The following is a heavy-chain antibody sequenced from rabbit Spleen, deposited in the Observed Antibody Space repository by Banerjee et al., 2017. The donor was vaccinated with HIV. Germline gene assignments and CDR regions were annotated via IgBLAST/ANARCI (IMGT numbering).Heavy chain of an antibody. CDR3: ARMPYGGGNGYYLSV. J-gene: IGHJ4*01. Sequence: QEQLVESGGGLVQPEGSLTLTCKASGFSFSDRDVMCWVRQAPGKGLEWIACINAATGKPVYATWAKGRFTISRTSSTTVTLQMTSLTAAHTATYFCARMPYGGGNGYYLSVWGPGTLVPS. D-gene: IGHD1-1*01. CDR2: INAATGKP. V-gene: IGHV1S45*01. CDR1: GFSFSDRDV.